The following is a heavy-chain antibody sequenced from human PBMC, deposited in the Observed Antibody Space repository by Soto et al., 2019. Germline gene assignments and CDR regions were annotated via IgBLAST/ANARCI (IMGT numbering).Heavy chain of an antibody. D-gene: IGHD3-3*02. J-gene: IGHJ3*02. CDR2: VYPGDSDA. V-gene: IGHV5-51*01. CDR1: GYIFTDYW. CDR3: GRHRVALRDGSDI. Sequence: EVQLVQSGAEVKKPGESLKISCKGSGYIFTDYWIGWVRQMPGEGLEWMGIVYPGDSDARYSPSFQGQVTISVDKSISTAYLQWSSLKASDTATYYCGRHRVALRDGSDIWGQGTMVTVSS.